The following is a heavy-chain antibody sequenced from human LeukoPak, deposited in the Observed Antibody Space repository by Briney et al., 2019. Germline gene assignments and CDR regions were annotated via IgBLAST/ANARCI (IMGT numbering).Heavy chain of an antibody. Sequence: GGSLRLSCAASGFTFDDYAMHWVRQAPGKGLEWVSGISWNSGSIDFADSVKGRFTVSRDNAKNSLYLQMNSLRAEDTAFYYCAKATGVSGNDFDYWGQGTLVTVSS. CDR3: AKATGVSGNDFDY. CDR2: ISWNSGSI. J-gene: IGHJ4*02. CDR1: GFTFDDYA. D-gene: IGHD1-1*01. V-gene: IGHV3-9*01.